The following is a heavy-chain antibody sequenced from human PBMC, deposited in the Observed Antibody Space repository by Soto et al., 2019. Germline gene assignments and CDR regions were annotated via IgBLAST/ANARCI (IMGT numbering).Heavy chain of an antibody. CDR2: ICDSGSS. Sequence: QVQLQESGPGLVKPSETLSLTCTVSGGSISSHKWTWVRQPAGKGLEWSGHICDSGSSAFDPSLKRRVDMSLDTPKNQFSLKLSSVTAADTAVYYCARDYYDSSGYYYVWGGSGWYFDLWGRGTLVTVSS. J-gene: IGHJ2*01. V-gene: IGHV4-4*07. CDR1: GGSISSHK. D-gene: IGHD3-22*01. CDR3: ARDYYDSSGYYYVWGGSGWYFDL.